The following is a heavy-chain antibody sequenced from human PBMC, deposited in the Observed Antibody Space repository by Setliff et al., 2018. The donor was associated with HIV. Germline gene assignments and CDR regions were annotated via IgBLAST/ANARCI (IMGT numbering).Heavy chain of an antibody. CDR1: GFTFRNAW. Sequence: PGGSLRLSCGASGFTFRNAWMNWVRQAPGKGLEWVAVIWYDGSNKYYADSVKGRFTISRDNSKNTLYLQMNSLRAEDTAVYYCARDPGVPAAIAYYYYYYMDVWGKGTTVTVSS. V-gene: IGHV3-33*08. J-gene: IGHJ6*03. D-gene: IGHD2-2*01. CDR2: IWYDGSNK. CDR3: ARDPGVPAAIAYYYYYYMDV.